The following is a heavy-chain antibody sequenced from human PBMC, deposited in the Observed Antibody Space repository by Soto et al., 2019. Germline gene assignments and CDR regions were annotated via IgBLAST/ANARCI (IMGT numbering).Heavy chain of an antibody. CDR1: GGTFSSYA. J-gene: IGHJ5*02. CDR2: IIPIFGTA. V-gene: IGHV1-69*06. Sequence: ASVKVSCKASGGTFSSYAISWVRQAPGQGLEWMGGIIPIFGTANYAQKFQGRVTITADKSTSTAYMELSSLRSEETAVYYCEREKNTKDSDLNWFDTWGQGTLVTVSS. D-gene: IGHD2-15*01. CDR3: EREKNTKDSDLNWFDT.